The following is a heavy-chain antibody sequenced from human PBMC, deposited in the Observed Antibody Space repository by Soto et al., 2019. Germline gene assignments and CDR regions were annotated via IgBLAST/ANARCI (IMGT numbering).Heavy chain of an antibody. V-gene: IGHV1-69*13. CDR3: ARTNCSSTSCYRKAQYYYYGMDV. Sequence: SVKVSCKASGGTFSSYAISWVRQAPGQGLEWMGGIIPIFGTANYAQKFQGRVTITADESTSTAYMELSSLRSEDTAVYYCARTNCSSTSCYRKAQYYYYGMDVWGQGTTVTVSS. CDR2: IIPIFGTA. D-gene: IGHD2-2*02. CDR1: GGTFSSYA. J-gene: IGHJ6*02.